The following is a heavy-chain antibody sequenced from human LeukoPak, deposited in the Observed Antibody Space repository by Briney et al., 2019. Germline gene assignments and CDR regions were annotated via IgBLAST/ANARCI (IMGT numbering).Heavy chain of an antibody. D-gene: IGHD6-13*01. V-gene: IGHV4-39*01. CDR2: IYYSGST. Sequence: PSETLSLTCTVSGGSISSSSYYWGWIRQPPGKGLEWIGSIYYSGSTYYNPSLKSRVTISVDTSKNQFSLKLSSVTAADTAVYYCARGRPPGSSWYGFYWPWFDPWGQGTLVTVSS. CDR3: ARGRPPGSSWYGFYWPWFDP. J-gene: IGHJ5*02. CDR1: GGSISSSSYY.